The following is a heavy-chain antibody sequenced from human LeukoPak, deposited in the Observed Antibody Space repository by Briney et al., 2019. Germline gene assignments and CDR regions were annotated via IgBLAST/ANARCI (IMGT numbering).Heavy chain of an antibody. J-gene: IGHJ4*02. D-gene: IGHD2-15*01. V-gene: IGHV3-20*04. CDR2: INWNGGST. CDR3: WRASFGYCSGGSCYPGYYFDY. Sequence: PGGSLRLSCAASGFTFDDYGMSWVRQAPGKGLEWVSGINWNGGSTGYADSVKGRFTISRDNAKNSLYLQMNSLRAEDTALYYCWRASFGYCSGGSCYPGYYFDYGGQGTLVTVSS. CDR1: GFTFDDYG.